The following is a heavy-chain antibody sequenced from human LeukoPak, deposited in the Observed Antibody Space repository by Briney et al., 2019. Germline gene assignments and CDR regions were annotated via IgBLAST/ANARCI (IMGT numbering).Heavy chain of an antibody. J-gene: IGHJ4*02. CDR1: GFTFGDYY. Sequence: GGSLRLSCAASGFTFGDYYISWIRQAPGKGLEWVSYISSSGSTIYYADSVKGRFTISRDNAKNSLYLQMNSLRAEDTAVYYCAREYVVATIFADYWGQGTLVTVSS. CDR3: AREYVVATIFADY. V-gene: IGHV3-11*01. CDR2: ISSSGSTI. D-gene: IGHD5-12*01.